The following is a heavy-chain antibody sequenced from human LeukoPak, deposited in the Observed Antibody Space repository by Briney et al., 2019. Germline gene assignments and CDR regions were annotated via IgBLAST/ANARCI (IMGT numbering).Heavy chain of an antibody. CDR2: ISAYNGNT. D-gene: IGHD1-26*01. V-gene: IGHV1-18*01. CDR3: ASGGYYPFDF. CDR1: GYPFSSYG. Sequence: GASVKVSCKGSGYPFSSYGITWVRQAPGQGLEWVGWISAYNGNTQYGQNVQGRVTMTTETSTSTAYMELRNLRSDDTAVYFCASGGYYPFDFWGQGTLVTVSS. J-gene: IGHJ4*02.